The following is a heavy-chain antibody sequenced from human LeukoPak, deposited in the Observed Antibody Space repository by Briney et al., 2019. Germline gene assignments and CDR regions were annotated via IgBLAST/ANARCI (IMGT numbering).Heavy chain of an antibody. V-gene: IGHV4-4*07. CDR1: GGSISSYY. CDR3: ARSYGDYEMDYFDY. D-gene: IGHD4-17*01. J-gene: IGHJ4*02. CDR2: IYTSGST. Sequence: SSETLSLTCTVSGGSISSYYWSWIRQPAGKGLEWIGRIYTSGSTNYNPSLKSRVTMSVDTSKNQFSLKLSSVTAADTAVYYCARSYGDYEMDYFDYWGQGTLVTVSS.